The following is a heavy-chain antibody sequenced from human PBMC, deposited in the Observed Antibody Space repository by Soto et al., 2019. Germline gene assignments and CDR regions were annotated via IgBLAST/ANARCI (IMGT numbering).Heavy chain of an antibody. CDR2: ISAYNGDT. Sequence: ASVKVSCKASGYTFTSYGISWVRQAPGQGLEWMGWISAYNGDTNYAQKLQGRVTMTTDTSTSTAYMELRSLRSDDTAVYYCAGALLRYFDWYNWFDPWGQGTLVTVS. CDR1: GYTFTSYG. D-gene: IGHD3-9*01. CDR3: AGALLRYFDWYNWFDP. J-gene: IGHJ5*02. V-gene: IGHV1-18*04.